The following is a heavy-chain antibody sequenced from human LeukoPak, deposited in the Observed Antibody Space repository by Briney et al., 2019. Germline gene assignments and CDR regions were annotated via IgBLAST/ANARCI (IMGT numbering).Heavy chain of an antibody. V-gene: IGHV1-46*01. CDR3: ARAYSGSYFYYYYYMDV. CDR2: INPSGGST. D-gene: IGHD1-26*01. Sequence: ASVKVSCKASGYTFTSYYMHWVRQTPGQGLEWMGIINPSGGSTSYAQKFQGRVTMTRDTSTSTVYMELSSLRSEDTAVYYCARAYSGSYFYYYYYMDVWGKGTTVIVSS. J-gene: IGHJ6*03. CDR1: GYTFTSYY.